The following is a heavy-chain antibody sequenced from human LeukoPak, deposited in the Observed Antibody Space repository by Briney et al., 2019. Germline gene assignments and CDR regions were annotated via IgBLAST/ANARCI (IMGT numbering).Heavy chain of an antibody. CDR1: GGSISSYY. Sequence: SSETLSLTCTVSGGSISSYYWSWIRQPPGKGLEWIGYIYYSGSTNYNPSLKSRVTISVDTSKNQFSLKLSSVTAADTAVYYCAGVAGDIVVVPAAIAPYYYYMDVWGKGTTVTVSS. D-gene: IGHD2-2*02. CDR3: AGVAGDIVVVPAAIAPYYYYMDV. CDR2: IYYSGST. J-gene: IGHJ6*03. V-gene: IGHV4-59*01.